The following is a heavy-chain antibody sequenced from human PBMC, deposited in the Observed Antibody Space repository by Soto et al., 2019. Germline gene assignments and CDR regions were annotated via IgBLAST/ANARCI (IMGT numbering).Heavy chain of an antibody. V-gene: IGHV3-30*18. Sequence: GGSLRLSCAASGFTFSSYGMHWVRQAPGKGLEWVAVISYDGSNKYYADSVKGRFTISRDNSKNTLYLQMNSLRAEDTAVYYCAKGRPLSPGEYDSSGPWGQGTLVTVSS. CDR3: AKGRPLSPGEYDSSGP. CDR2: ISYDGSNK. CDR1: GFTFSSYG. J-gene: IGHJ5*02. D-gene: IGHD3-22*01.